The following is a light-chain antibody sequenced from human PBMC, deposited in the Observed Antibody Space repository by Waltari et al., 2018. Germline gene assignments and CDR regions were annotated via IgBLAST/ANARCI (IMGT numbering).Light chain of an antibody. CDR3: QHRINWPST. J-gene: IGKJ5*01. CDR1: QSIHNY. Sequence: EIVLTQSPATLSLSPGESGTIPCRASQSIHNYLAWYQQRPGQAPRLLVYDSSNRAPGIPARFSGSGSGTDFTLTISSLEPEDIAVYYCQHRINWPSTFGQGTRLEIK. V-gene: IGKV3-11*01. CDR2: DSS.